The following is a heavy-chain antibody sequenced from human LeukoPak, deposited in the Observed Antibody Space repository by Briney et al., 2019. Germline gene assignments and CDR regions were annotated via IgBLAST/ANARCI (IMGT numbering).Heavy chain of an antibody. Sequence: GGSLRLSCAASGFTFSNAWMSWVRQAPGKGLEWVGFIRSKAYGGTTKNAASVKGRFTISRDDSRSIAYLQMNSLKTEDTAVYYCTRRYNHDSSGYYYVRDAFDIWGQGTMVTVSS. CDR3: TRRYNHDSSGYYYVRDAFDI. CDR2: IRSKAYGGTT. V-gene: IGHV3-49*04. D-gene: IGHD3-22*01. J-gene: IGHJ3*02. CDR1: GFTFSNAW.